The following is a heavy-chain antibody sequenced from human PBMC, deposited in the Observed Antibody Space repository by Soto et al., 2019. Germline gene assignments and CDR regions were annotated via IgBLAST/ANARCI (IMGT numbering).Heavy chain of an antibody. CDR2: IIPLFGTA. V-gene: IGHV1-69*06. Sequence: QVYLVQSGAEVKKPGSSVKISCKASGGIFSSNTIHWVRQAAGQGLEWMGGIIPLFGTANYAEKFQGRGTITADKYTTTEYMELTSLRSEDTAVYYCSSKAACGGDCYALDSWGQGTLVTVSS. CDR1: GGIFSSNT. D-gene: IGHD2-21*02. CDR3: SSKAACGGDCYALDS. J-gene: IGHJ4*02.